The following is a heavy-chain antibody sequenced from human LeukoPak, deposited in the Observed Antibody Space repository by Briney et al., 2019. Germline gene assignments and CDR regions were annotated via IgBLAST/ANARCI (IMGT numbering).Heavy chain of an antibody. CDR1: GGSISGYY. D-gene: IGHD3-10*01. CDR3: VRGRHGSGSAHSFDA. Sequence: NPSETLSLTCTVSGGSISGYYWSWIRQPPGKGLEWIAYIHSTGSTNYNPSLKSRVTISVDTSKNQVSLMLTSVTAADTAVYYCVRGRHGSGSAHSFDAWSEGTLVTVSS. J-gene: IGHJ5*02. V-gene: IGHV4-59*01. CDR2: IHSTGST.